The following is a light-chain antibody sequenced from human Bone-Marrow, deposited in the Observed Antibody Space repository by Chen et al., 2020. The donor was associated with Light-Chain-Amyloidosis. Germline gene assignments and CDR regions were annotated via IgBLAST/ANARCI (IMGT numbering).Light chain of an antibody. CDR2: KDT. Sequence: SYELTQPPSVSVSPGQTARNTCSGDVLANRYSRWFQQKPGQAPVLVIYKDTERPSGIPERFSGSSSGTIVTLTITGAQVEDEADYYCYSAADNNLWVFGGGTKLTVL. J-gene: IGLJ3*02. CDR1: VLANRY. CDR3: YSAADNNLWV. V-gene: IGLV3-27*01.